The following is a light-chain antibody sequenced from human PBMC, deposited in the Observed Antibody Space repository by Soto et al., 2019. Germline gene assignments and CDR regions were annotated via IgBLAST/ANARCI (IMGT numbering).Light chain of an antibody. V-gene: IGLV1-44*01. CDR2: SNN. J-gene: IGLJ2*01. CDR3: AAWEDSLNVPV. Sequence: QSVLTQPPSASGTPGQRVTISCSGSSSNIGSNTVNWYQQLPVTAPKLLIYSNNQRHSGVPERFSGSKSCTSASLAISGLQSEDEADYYCAAWEDSLNVPVFGGGTTLTVL. CDR1: SSNIGSNT.